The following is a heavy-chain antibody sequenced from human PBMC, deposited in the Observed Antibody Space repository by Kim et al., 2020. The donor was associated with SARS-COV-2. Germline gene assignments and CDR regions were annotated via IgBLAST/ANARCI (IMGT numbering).Heavy chain of an antibody. D-gene: IGHD3-22*01. Sequence: SVKVSCKASGGTFSSYAISWVRQAPGQGLEWMGGIIPIFGTANYAQKFQGRVTITADESTSTAYMELSSLRSEDTAVYYCARVHYDSSGYYSAWFDPWGQGTLVTVSS. CDR3: ARVHYDSSGYYSAWFDP. J-gene: IGHJ5*02. CDR1: GGTFSSYA. V-gene: IGHV1-69*13. CDR2: IIPIFGTA.